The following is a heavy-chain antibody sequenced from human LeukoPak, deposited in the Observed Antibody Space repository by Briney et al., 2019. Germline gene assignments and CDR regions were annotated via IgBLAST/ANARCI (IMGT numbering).Heavy chain of an antibody. Sequence: SETLSLTCTVSGGSISGYYWTWIRQPPGKGLEWMGYIYYTGSTNYNPSLKSRVTISVDTSKNQFSLNLSSVTAADTALYYCARFDRDGCNLDYWGQGTLVTVSS. V-gene: IGHV4-59*01. D-gene: IGHD5-24*01. CDR1: GGSISGYY. CDR2: IYYTGST. CDR3: ARFDRDGCNLDY. J-gene: IGHJ4*02.